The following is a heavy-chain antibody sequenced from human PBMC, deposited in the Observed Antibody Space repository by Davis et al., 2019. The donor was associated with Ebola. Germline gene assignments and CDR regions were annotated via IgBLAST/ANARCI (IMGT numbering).Heavy chain of an antibody. V-gene: IGHV4-38-2*02. CDR2: IYHNGRT. J-gene: IGHJ4*02. CDR3: ARVASYGDYFDF. Sequence: MPSETLSLTCTVSGYSISNGFSWGWIRQPPGKGLEWIGSIYHNGRTNYNPSLKSRLTISLDTSKNQFSLRLRSVTAADTAVYYCARVASYGDYFDFWGQGTLVTVSS. D-gene: IGHD4-17*01. CDR1: GYSISNGFS.